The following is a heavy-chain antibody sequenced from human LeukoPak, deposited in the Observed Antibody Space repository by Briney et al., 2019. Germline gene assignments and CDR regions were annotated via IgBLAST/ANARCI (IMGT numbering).Heavy chain of an antibody. J-gene: IGHJ5*02. Sequence: SQTLSLTCTVSGGSISSGGCYWSWIRQHPGKGLEWIGYIYYSGSTYYNPSLKSRVTISVDTSKNQFSLKLSSVTAADTAVYYCARDRVWFGELSLYTEHQTFFRAFDPWGQGTLVTVSS. CDR1: GGSISSGGCY. V-gene: IGHV4-31*03. CDR2: IYYSGST. CDR3: ARDRVWFGELSLYTEHQTFFRAFDP. D-gene: IGHD3-10*01.